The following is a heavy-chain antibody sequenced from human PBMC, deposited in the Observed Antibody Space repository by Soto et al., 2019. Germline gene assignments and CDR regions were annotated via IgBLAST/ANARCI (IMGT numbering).Heavy chain of an antibody. J-gene: IGHJ3*02. D-gene: IGHD3-10*01. CDR3: ARQRAWYGEWAFDI. CDR2: INYSGHT. Sequence: QLQESGPGLVKPSETMSLTCTVSGDSSSDGIFYWGWMRQLAGKGLEWIGSINYSGHTYHNPSLKSRVTISVDPSRNQFSLDLTPVTAADTAVYSCARQRAWYGEWAFDIWGQGTMVTVSS. CDR1: GDSSSDGIFY. V-gene: IGHV4-39*01.